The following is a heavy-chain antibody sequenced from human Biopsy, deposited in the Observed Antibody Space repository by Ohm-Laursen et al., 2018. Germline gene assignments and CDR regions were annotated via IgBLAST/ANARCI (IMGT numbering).Heavy chain of an antibody. CDR1: GFTFSNYA. CDR2: ISSDGSSQ. Sequence: SLRLSCAASGFTFSNYAIHWVRQAPGRGLEWVALISSDGSSQYYADSVKGRFTISRDSSKNTLYLQMNSLRAEDTALYYCAKDREITMIAGYLNFDYWGQGTLVTVSS. J-gene: IGHJ4*02. CDR3: AKDREITMIAGYLNFDY. D-gene: IGHD3-22*01. V-gene: IGHV3-30*18.